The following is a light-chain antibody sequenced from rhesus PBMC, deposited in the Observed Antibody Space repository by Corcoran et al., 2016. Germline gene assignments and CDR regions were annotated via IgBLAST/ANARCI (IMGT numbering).Light chain of an antibody. CDR1: QGISSY. Sequence: DIQMTQSPSSLSASVGDRVTITCRASQGISSYLAWYQQKPGNAPKLLIYAASTLQSGVLSRFSVSGSVTDFTLTISSLQPEEFATYYCQQHNSYPPTFGQGTKVEIK. CDR3: QQHNSYPPT. V-gene: IGKV1-25*01. CDR2: AAS. J-gene: IGKJ1*01.